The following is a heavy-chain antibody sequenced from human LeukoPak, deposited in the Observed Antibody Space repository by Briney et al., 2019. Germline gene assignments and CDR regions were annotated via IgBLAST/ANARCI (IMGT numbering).Heavy chain of an antibody. D-gene: IGHD4-17*01. CDR1: GFTFSSYS. CDR2: ISSSSSFI. CDR3: ARDRTTVTTGGVDY. V-gene: IGHV3-21*01. Sequence: GGSLRLSCAASGFTFSSYSMNWVRQAPGKGLEWVSSISSSSSFIYYADSVKGRFTISRDNAKNSLSLQMDSLRAEDTAVYYCARDRTTVTTGGVDYWGQGTLVTVSS. J-gene: IGHJ4*02.